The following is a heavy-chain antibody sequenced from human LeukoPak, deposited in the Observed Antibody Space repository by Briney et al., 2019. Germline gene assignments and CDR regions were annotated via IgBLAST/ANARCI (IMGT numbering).Heavy chain of an antibody. CDR2: ISSSSSYI. CDR3: ARDEVRYFDWLPTPQDY. D-gene: IGHD3-9*01. J-gene: IGHJ4*02. CDR1: GFTFNNYA. Sequence: GGSLRLSCAASGFTFNNYAMNWVRQAPGKGLEWVSSISSSSSYIYYADSVKGRFTISRDNAKNSLYLQMNSLRAEDTAVYYCARDEVRYFDWLPTPQDYWGQGTLVTVSS. V-gene: IGHV3-21*01.